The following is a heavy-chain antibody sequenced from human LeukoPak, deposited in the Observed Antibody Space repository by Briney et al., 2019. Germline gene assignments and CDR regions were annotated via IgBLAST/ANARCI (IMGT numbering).Heavy chain of an antibody. CDR1: GFTFSSET. D-gene: IGHD5-24*01. J-gene: IGHJ5*02. V-gene: IGHV3-21*01. Sequence: PGGSLRLSCATSGFTFSSETMTWVRQAPGEGLEWVSSINSGGSYIYYADSVKGRFTISRDNTKNSLYLQMNSLRAEDTAVYYCARAGAYNALNAWGQGTLVTVSS. CDR3: ARAGAYNALNA. CDR2: INSGGSYI.